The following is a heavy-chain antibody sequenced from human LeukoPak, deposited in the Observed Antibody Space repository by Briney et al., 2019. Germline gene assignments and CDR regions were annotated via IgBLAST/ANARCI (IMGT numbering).Heavy chain of an antibody. Sequence: GRSLRLSCAASGFTFSNYGMHWVRQAPGKGLEWVAVIWHDGDNKYYAGSVKGRFTISRDNSKNTLYLQMNSLRAEDTAVYYCARDGIAAAGQYYCYGMDVWGQGTTVTVSS. J-gene: IGHJ6*02. CDR1: GFTFSNYG. CDR2: IWHDGDNK. V-gene: IGHV3-33*01. D-gene: IGHD6-13*01. CDR3: ARDGIAAAGQYYCYGMDV.